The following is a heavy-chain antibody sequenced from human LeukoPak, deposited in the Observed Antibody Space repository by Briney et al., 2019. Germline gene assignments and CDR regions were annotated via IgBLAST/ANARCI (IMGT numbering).Heavy chain of an antibody. D-gene: IGHD3-3*01. CDR2: IKEDGSEK. J-gene: IGHJ3*02. V-gene: IGHV3-7*01. CDR1: GFTFSSYR. Sequence: GGSLRLSCAASGFTFSSYRMSWVRQAPGKGLELVANIKEDGSEKYYVDSVRGRFTISRDNAKNSLYLQMNSLRDEDTAVYYCARESSDYDFWSGYYPSAPGAFDIWGQGTMVTVSS. CDR3: ARESSDYDFWSGYYPSAPGAFDI.